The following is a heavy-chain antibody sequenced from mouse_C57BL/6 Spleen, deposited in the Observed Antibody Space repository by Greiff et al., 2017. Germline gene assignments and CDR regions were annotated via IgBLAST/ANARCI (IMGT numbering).Heavy chain of an antibody. CDR3: AREGGSSRWFAY. D-gene: IGHD1-1*01. V-gene: IGHV1-64*01. CDR2: IHPNSGST. Sequence: QVQLQQPGAELVKPGASVKLSCKASGYTFTSYWMHWVKQRPGQGLEWIGMIHPNSGSTNYNEKFNSKATLTVDKSSSTAYMQLSSLTSEDSAVXYCAREGGSSRWFAYWGRGTLVTVSA. J-gene: IGHJ3*01. CDR1: GYTFTSYW.